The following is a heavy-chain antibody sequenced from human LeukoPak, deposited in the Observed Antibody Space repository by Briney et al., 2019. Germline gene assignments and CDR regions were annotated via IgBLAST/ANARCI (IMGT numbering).Heavy chain of an antibody. CDR1: GYTFTGYY. D-gene: IGHD3-16*01. V-gene: IGHV1-2*02. CDR3: ARAYIQSYYFDY. CDR2: INPNSGGT. Sequence: ASVKVSCKASGYTFTGYYMHWVRQAPGQGLEWMGWINPNSGGTNYAQKFQGRDTMTRDTSISTAYMELSRLRSDDTAVYYCARAYIQSYYFDYWGQGTLVTVSS. J-gene: IGHJ4*02.